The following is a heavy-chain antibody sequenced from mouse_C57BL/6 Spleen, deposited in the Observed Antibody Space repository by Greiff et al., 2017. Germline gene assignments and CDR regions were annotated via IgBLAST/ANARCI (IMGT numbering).Heavy chain of an antibody. Sequence: EVQLQQSGPELVKPGASVKIPCKASGYTFTDYNMDWVKQIHGKSLEWIGDINPNNGGTIYNQKFKGKATLTVDKSSSTAYMELRSLTSEDTAVYYCARGEGRYYGYFDVWGTGTTVTVSS. J-gene: IGHJ1*03. CDR2: INPNNGGT. V-gene: IGHV1-18*01. CDR3: ARGEGRYYGYFDV. CDR1: GYTFTDYN.